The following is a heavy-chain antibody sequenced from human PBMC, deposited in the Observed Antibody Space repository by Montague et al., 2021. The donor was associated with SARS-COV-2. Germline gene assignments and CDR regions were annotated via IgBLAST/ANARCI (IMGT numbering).Heavy chain of an antibody. CDR3: ARLRDGVVPSPILGVGPYYSYYYMDV. J-gene: IGHJ6*03. V-gene: IGHV4-34*01. CDR2: INHGGST. Sequence: SETLSLTCAVYGGSFSGYYWNWIRQPPGKGLEWIGEINHGGSTKYSPSLKSRLTISADMSKNQFSLKLTSVAAADTAVYYCARLRDGVVPSPILGVGPYYSYYYMDVRGRGTTVTVSS. D-gene: IGHD3-10*01. CDR1: GGSFSGYY.